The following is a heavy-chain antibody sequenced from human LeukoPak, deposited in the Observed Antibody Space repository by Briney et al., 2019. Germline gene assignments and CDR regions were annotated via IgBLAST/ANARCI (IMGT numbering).Heavy chain of an antibody. D-gene: IGHD3-10*01. Sequence: GGPLRLSCAASGFTFSSYAMHWLRQAPGKGLEYVSSIGTSGISTYYADSVEGIFIISRDNSKKTLYLQMSSLRPEDTAVYYCARDRGTGFDLWGQGTLVTVSS. CDR1: GFTFSSYA. J-gene: IGHJ4*02. CDR2: IGTSGIST. V-gene: IGHV3-64D*09. CDR3: ARDRGTGFDL.